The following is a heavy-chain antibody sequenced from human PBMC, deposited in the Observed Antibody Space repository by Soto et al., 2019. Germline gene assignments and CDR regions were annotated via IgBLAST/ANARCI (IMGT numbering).Heavy chain of an antibody. CDR1: GFTFDDYG. CDR3: ARGTITGTMKSHAGHAFDI. CDR2: INWNGGST. D-gene: IGHD1-20*01. V-gene: IGHV3-20*04. J-gene: IGHJ3*02. Sequence: EVQLVESGGGVVRPGGSLRLSCAASGFTFDDYGMSWVRQVPGKGLEWVSGINWNGGSTGYADSVKGRFTISRDNAKNSLYLQMNSLRAEDTALYYCARGTITGTMKSHAGHAFDIWGQGTMVTVSS.